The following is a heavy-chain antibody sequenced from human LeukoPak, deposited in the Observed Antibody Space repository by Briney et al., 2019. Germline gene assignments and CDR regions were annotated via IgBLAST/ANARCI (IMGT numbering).Heavy chain of an antibody. D-gene: IGHD4-17*01. V-gene: IGHV3-11*04. J-gene: IGHJ4*02. CDR1: GFSFSDYY. CDR3: ARAGSYGDLGY. Sequence: GGSLRLSCAASGFSFSDYYMSWIRQAPGKGLEWISYISSSGNTIYYADSVKGRFTISRENAKNSLYLQMNSLRAEDTAVYYCARAGSYGDLGYWGQGTLVTVSS. CDR2: ISSSGNTI.